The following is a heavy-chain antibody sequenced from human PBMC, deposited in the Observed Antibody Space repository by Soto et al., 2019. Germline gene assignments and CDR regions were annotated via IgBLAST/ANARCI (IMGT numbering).Heavy chain of an antibody. V-gene: IGHV1-69*01. CDR2: IIPLDGTT. Sequence: QVQLVQSGAEVKKPGSSVKVSCTTSGGTFSSFAINWVRQAPGQGLEWMGGIIPLDGTTNYADKIQGRLTITADASTSTAYMDLSSLRSEDTAVYYCARSFTKSRRGGVAFDYWGQGTLLTVSS. J-gene: IGHJ4*02. CDR3: ARSFTKSRRGGVAFDY. CDR1: GGTFSSFA. D-gene: IGHD3-3*01.